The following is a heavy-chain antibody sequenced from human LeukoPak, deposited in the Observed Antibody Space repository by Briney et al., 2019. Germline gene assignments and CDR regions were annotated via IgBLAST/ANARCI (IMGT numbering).Heavy chain of an antibody. D-gene: IGHD3-16*01. V-gene: IGHV4-59*01. Sequence: EPSETLSLTCSVSGGSISGYYWTWVRQPPGKGLEWIGQIHYSGRADYNPSLKSRITMSVDTSRNQISLKLSSVTAADTAIYYCVRFGVNYDMDVWGQGTTVTVFS. CDR3: VRFGVNYDMDV. CDR1: GGSISGYY. J-gene: IGHJ6*02. CDR2: IHYSGRA.